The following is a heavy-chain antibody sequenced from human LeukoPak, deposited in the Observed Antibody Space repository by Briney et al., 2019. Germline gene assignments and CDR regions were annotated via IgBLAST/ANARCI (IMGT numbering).Heavy chain of an antibody. Sequence: GGSLRLSCAASGFTFSSHAMSWVRQAPGKGLEWVSVLHNDGTTHYAEYVKGRFTISRDDSQNTLHLQMNSLRAEDTALYYCARGWAGAFDCWGQGTLVTVSS. CDR2: LHNDGTT. J-gene: IGHJ4*02. CDR1: GFTFSSHA. V-gene: IGHV3-66*01. D-gene: IGHD1-26*01. CDR3: ARGWAGAFDC.